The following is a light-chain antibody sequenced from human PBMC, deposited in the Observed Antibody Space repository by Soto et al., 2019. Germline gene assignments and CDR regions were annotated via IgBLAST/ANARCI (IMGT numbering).Light chain of an antibody. V-gene: IGLV1-44*01. J-gene: IGLJ2*01. CDR1: RSSIGTNT. CDR2: SDN. CDR3: AAWDVRFVV. Sequence: QSVLTQPHSASGTPGQRVTISCSGSRSSIGTNTVTWYQQLPGTAPKLLIYSDNQRPSGVPDRFSGSKSGTSASLAISALQSDDAAAYYCAAWDVRFVVFGGGTQLTVL.